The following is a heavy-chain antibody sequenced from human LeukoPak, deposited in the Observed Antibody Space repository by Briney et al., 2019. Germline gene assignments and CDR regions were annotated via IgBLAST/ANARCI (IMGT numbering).Heavy chain of an antibody. D-gene: IGHD3-9*01. CDR1: GYSISSGYY. V-gene: IGHV4-38-2*01. Sequence: SGTLSLTCAVSGYSISSGYYWGWIRQPPGKGLEWIGSIYHSGSAYYNPSLKSRATISVDTSKKQFSLKLSSVTAADTAVYYCASTISWSYYYYYMDVWGKGTTVTISS. CDR2: IYHSGSA. J-gene: IGHJ6*03. CDR3: ASTISWSYYYYYMDV.